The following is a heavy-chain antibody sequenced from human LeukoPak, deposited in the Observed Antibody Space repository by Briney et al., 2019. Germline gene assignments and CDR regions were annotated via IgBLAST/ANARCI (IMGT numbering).Heavy chain of an antibody. J-gene: IGHJ4*02. V-gene: IGHV3-48*04. CDR1: GFTFSDYS. CDR2: ISFSVNTK. D-gene: IGHD2-15*01. CDR3: ANSIRFYCSGGSCSGDGFEY. Sequence: PGGSLRLSCAASGFTFSDYSMNWVRQAPGKGLEWVSYISFSVNTKYYGDSVKGRFTISRDNAKNSLYLHMDSLRAEDTAVYYCANSIRFYCSGGSCSGDGFEYWGQGTLVIVSS.